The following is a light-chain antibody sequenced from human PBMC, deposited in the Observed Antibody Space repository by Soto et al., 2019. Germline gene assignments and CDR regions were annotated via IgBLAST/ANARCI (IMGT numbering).Light chain of an antibody. CDR1: QSVSIY. CDR2: DAS. V-gene: IGKV3-11*01. CDR3: QQRNDWVT. J-gene: IGKJ4*01. Sequence: EIVLAQSPATLSLSPGERATLSFRASQSVSIYLAWYQQKPGQAPRLLIYDASNRATGIPPRFSGSGSGTDFILTISSLEPEDSGVYYCQQRNDWVTFGGGTKVDI.